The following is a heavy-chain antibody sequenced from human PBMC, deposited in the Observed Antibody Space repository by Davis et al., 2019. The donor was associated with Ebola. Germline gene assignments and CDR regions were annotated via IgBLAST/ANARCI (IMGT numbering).Heavy chain of an antibody. J-gene: IGHJ5*02. CDR2: INAGNGNT. D-gene: IGHD3-3*01. CDR1: GYTFTSYA. Sequence: ASVKVSCKASGYTFTSYAMHWVRQAPGQRLEWMGWINAGNGNTKYSQKFQGRVTMTRDTSTSTVYMELSSLRSEDTAVYYCARGVSTDYDFWSGYYWGWFDPWGQGTLVTVSS. CDR3: ARGVSTDYDFWSGYYWGWFDP. V-gene: IGHV1-3*01.